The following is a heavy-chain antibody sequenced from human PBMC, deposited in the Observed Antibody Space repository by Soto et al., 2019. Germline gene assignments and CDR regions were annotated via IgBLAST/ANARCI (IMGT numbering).Heavy chain of an antibody. CDR1: GDSVSSDSAT. CDR3: AGGLSNPTVVTPTFFDY. D-gene: IGHD2-21*02. Sequence: SQTLSLTCVISGDSVSSDSATWNWLRQSPSRGLEWLGRAYFRSKWFNNYAVSVESRITINPDTSKNQFSLQLNSVTPEDTAVYFCAGGLSNPTVVTPTFFDYWGLGTLVTVS. V-gene: IGHV6-1*01. J-gene: IGHJ4*02. CDR2: AYFRSKWFN.